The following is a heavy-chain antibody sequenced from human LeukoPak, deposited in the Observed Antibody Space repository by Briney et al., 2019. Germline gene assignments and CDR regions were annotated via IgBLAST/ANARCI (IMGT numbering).Heavy chain of an antibody. Sequence: PSGTLSLTCAVSGGSISSSNWWSWVRQPPGKGLEWIGEIYHSGSTNYNPSLKSRVTISVDKSKNQFSLKLSSVTAADTAVYYCARDRRRSSGYYLSYYGMDVWGQGTTVTVSS. D-gene: IGHD3-22*01. J-gene: IGHJ6*02. CDR2: IYHSGST. V-gene: IGHV4-4*02. CDR3: ARDRRRSSGYYLSYYGMDV. CDR1: GGSISSSNW.